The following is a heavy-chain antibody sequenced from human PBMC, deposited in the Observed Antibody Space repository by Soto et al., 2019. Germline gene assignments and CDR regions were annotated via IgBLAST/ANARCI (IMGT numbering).Heavy chain of an antibody. CDR1: GGTFSSYA. Sequence: SVKVSCKASGGTFSSYAISWVRQAPGQGLEWMGGIIPIFGTANYAQKFQGRVTITADESTSTAYMELSSLRSEDTAVYYCASWEQWLVRSDYHYYYGMDVWGQGTTVTVSS. CDR3: ASWEQWLVRSDYHYYYGMDV. V-gene: IGHV1-69*13. CDR2: IIPIFGTA. J-gene: IGHJ6*02. D-gene: IGHD6-19*01.